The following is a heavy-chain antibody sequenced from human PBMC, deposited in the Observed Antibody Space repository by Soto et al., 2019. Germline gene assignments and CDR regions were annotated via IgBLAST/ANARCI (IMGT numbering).Heavy chain of an antibody. J-gene: IGHJ5*02. CDR3: ARDRGGVASNWFDP. CDR1: GGSISSYY. Sequence: QVQLQESGPGLVKPSETLSLTCTVSGGSISSYYWSWIRQPPGKGLEWIGYIHYSGSTKYNPSLKSRVTISVDTSKNRFSRKLSSVTAADTAVYYCARDRGGVASNWFDPWGQGTLVTVSS. D-gene: IGHD3-10*01. V-gene: IGHV4-59*01. CDR2: IHYSGST.